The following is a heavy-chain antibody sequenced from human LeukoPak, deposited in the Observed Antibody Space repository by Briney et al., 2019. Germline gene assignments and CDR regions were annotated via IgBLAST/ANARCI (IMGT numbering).Heavy chain of an antibody. J-gene: IGHJ5*02. V-gene: IGHV3-53*01. CDR2: IYSGGAT. Sequence: GGSLRLSCAASEFTVSNNYMSWVRQAPGKGPEWVSLIYSGGATYYADSVRGGFTISRDNSKHTLYRQMSSLRVEDTAFYYCARGPPWYDPWGQGALVTLSP. CDR3: ARGPPWYDP. CDR1: EFTVSNNY.